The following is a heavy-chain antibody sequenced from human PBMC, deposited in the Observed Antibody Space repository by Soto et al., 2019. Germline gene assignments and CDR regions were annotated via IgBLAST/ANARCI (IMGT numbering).Heavy chain of an antibody. CDR1: GYTFTSYG. D-gene: IGHD2-2*01. CDR3: ARPIVVVPAASGGYYYYYGMDV. V-gene: IGHV1-18*04. Sequence: QVPLVQSGAEVKKPGASVKVSCKASGYTFTSYGISWVRQAPGQGLEWMGWISAYNGNTNYAQKLQGRVTMTTDTSTSTAYMELRSLRSDDTAVYYCARPIVVVPAASGGYYYYYGMDVWGQGTTVTVSS. J-gene: IGHJ6*02. CDR2: ISAYNGNT.